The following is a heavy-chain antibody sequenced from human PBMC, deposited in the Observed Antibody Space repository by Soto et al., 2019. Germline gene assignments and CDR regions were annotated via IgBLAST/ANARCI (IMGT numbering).Heavy chain of an antibody. J-gene: IGHJ4*02. V-gene: IGHV3-23*01. CDR3: AKWEVFVTGHLATQSSLDS. CDR1: GFTFINHA. Sequence: GGSLRLSCATSGFTFINHAMTWVRQAPGKAPQWVATVDGSGAAPFYAESVKGWFTISRDNSKNTLYLQMNSLRAEDTAVYFCAKWEVFVTGHLATQSSLDSWGQGTLVTVSS. CDR2: VDGSGAAP. D-gene: IGHD3-9*01.